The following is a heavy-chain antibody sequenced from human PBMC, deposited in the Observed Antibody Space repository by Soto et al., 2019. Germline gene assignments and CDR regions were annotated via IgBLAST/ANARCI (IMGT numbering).Heavy chain of an antibody. CDR2: IWHDGSDK. D-gene: IGHD5-12*01. J-gene: IGHJ4*02. CDR1: GLPFSNYG. CDR3: SRHYSGDDLGY. V-gene: IGHV3-33*08. Sequence: GGSLRLSCAAAGLPFSNYGMHWVRKAPGKGLEWVAVIWHDGSDKYYVDSVKGRFTISRDNSKNTLYLQMNSLRAEDTAVYYCSRHYSGDDLGYCGQGTLVTVSS.